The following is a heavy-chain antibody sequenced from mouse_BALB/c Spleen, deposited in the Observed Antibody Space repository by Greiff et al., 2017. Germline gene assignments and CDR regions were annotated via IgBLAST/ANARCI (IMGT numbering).Heavy chain of an antibody. Sequence: EVKLVESGPGLVKPSQSLSLTCTVTGYSITSDYAWNWIRQFPGNKLEWMGYISYSGSISYNPSLKSRISITRDTSKNQFFLQLNSVTTEDTATYYCARLTTVVSLPMDYWGQGTSVTVSS. D-gene: IGHD1-1*01. J-gene: IGHJ4*01. CDR1: GYSITSDYA. V-gene: IGHV3-2*02. CDR3: ARLTTVVSLPMDY. CDR2: ISYSGSI.